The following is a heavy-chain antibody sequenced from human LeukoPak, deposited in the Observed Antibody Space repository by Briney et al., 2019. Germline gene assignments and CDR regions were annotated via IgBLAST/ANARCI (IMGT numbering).Heavy chain of an antibody. CDR2: INHSGST. CDR1: GYSISSGHY. CDR3: ARAGGTVTTRLKGYYMDV. D-gene: IGHD4-17*01. J-gene: IGHJ6*03. V-gene: IGHV4-38-2*02. Sequence: PSETLSLTCTVSGYSISSGHYWGWIRQPSRKGLEWIGSINHSGSTYYNPSLKSRVTLSVDTSKNQFSLRLSSVTAADTAVYYCARAGGTVTTRLKGYYMDVWGKGTTVTVSS.